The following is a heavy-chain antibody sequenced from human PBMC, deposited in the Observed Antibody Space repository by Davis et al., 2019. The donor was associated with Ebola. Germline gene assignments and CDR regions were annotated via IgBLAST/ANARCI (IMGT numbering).Heavy chain of an antibody. CDR1: GGSFSGYY. CDR3: ARRRGYSYGYLY. V-gene: IGHV4-34*01. J-gene: IGHJ4*02. Sequence: SETLSLTCAVYGGSFSGYYWCWIRQPPGKGLEWIGEINHSGSTNYNPSLKSRVTISVDTSKNQFSLKLSSVTAADSAAYYCARRRGYSYGYLYWGQGTLVTVSS. D-gene: IGHD5-18*01. CDR2: INHSGST.